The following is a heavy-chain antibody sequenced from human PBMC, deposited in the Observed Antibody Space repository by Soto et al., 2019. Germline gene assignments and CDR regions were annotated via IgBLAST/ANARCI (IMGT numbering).Heavy chain of an antibody. CDR3: ARDLTRWFDP. CDR1: GGSVSSASYY. Sequence: SETLSLTCTVSGGSVSSASYYWSWIRQPPGKGLEWIANIYYTGDTNCNPSLKSRVTISVDASKSQFSLKLSSVTAADTAVYYCARDLTRWFDPWGQGTLVTVS. CDR2: IYYTGDT. J-gene: IGHJ5*02. D-gene: IGHD3-9*01. V-gene: IGHV4-61*01.